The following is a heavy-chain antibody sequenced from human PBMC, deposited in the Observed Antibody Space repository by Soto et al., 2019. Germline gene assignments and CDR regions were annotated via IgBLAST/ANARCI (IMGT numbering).Heavy chain of an antibody. D-gene: IGHD6-13*01. CDR2: IDLSDSYT. J-gene: IGHJ5*02. Sequence: GVSLKISCHGSGDSFTSYWITWVRQMPGKGLEWMGRIDLSDSYTHYSPSFQGHVTISVDKSISTAYLQWNSLTASDTAMYYCARLPSGSNWYIRPFDPWGQGTLVTVSS. CDR3: ARLPSGSNWYIRPFDP. CDR1: GDSFTSYW. V-gene: IGHV5-10-1*01.